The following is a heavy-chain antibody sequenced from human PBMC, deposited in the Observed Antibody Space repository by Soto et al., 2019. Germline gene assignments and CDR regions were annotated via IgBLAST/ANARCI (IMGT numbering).Heavy chain of an antibody. CDR2: ISYDGSNK. CDR1: GFTFSSFA. J-gene: IGHJ6*02. CDR3: ARDGGTMVRGVIRYYYGMDV. D-gene: IGHD3-10*01. V-gene: IGHV3-30-3*01. Sequence: SLRLPCAASGFTFSSFAMNWVRQAPGKGLELVAAISYDGSNKYYTDSVKGRFTISRANSKNTLYLQMNSRRAEDTAVYYCARDGGTMVRGVIRYYYGMDVWGQGSTVTVSS.